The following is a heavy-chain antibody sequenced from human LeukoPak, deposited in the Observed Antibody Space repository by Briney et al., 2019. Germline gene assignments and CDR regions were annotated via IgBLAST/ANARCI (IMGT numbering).Heavy chain of an antibody. D-gene: IGHD2-2*01. CDR1: GFTFSNAW. CDR2: IKSKTAEGTP. CDR3: TTFLVVPAATEKY. J-gene: IGHJ4*02. Sequence: WGTLRLTCAASGFTFSNAWMSWIRQAPGQGLEWIGHIKSKTAEGTPDYAAPVKGRFTISSDDSKNTLYLQMNSLKTEDTAVYYCTTFLVVPAATEKYWGQGTLVTVSS. V-gene: IGHV3-15*01.